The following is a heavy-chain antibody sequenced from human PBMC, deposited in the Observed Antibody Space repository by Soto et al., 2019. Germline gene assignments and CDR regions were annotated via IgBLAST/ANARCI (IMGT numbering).Heavy chain of an antibody. J-gene: IGHJ4*02. CDR1: GGSISSSSYY. D-gene: IGHD1-1*01. CDR2: IYYSGST. CDR3: ASLAGNDNY. V-gene: IGHV4-39*01. Sequence: SETLSLTCTVSGGSISSSSYYWGWIRQPPGKGLEWIGSIYYSGSTYYNPSLKSRVTISVDTSKNQFSLKLSSVTAADTAVYYCASLAGNDNYWGQGTLVTVSS.